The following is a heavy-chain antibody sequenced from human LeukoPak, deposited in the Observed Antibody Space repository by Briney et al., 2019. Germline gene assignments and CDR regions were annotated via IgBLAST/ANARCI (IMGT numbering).Heavy chain of an antibody. J-gene: IGHJ3*02. CDR2: INSDGSST. CDR1: GFTFSSYW. D-gene: IGHD3-10*01. V-gene: IGHV3-74*01. CDR3: ARANYYGSGRAAFDI. Sequence: GGSLRLSCAASGFTFSSYWMHWVRQAPGKGLVWISRINSDGSSTSYADSVKGRFTISRDNAKNTLYLQMNSLRAEDTAVYYCARANYYGSGRAAFDIWGQGTMVTVSS.